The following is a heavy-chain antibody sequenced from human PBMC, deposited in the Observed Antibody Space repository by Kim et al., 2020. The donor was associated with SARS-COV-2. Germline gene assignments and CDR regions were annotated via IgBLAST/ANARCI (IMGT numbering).Heavy chain of an antibody. V-gene: IGHV3-33*05. CDR2: ISYDGSNK. CDR3: ARGPYYGSGLSRDTTDDY. CDR1: GFTFSSYG. Sequence: GGSLRLSCAASGFTFSSYGMHWVRQAPGKGLEWVAVISYDGSNKYYADSVKGRFTISRDNSKNTLYLQMNSLRAEDTAVYYCARGPYYGSGLSRDTTDDYWGQGTLVTVSS. J-gene: IGHJ4*02. D-gene: IGHD3-10*01.